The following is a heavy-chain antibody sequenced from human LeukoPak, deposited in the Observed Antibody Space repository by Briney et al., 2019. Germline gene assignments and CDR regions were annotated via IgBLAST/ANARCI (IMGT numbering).Heavy chain of an antibody. CDR2: IYTSGST. J-gene: IGHJ5*02. Sequence: PSETLSLTCTVSGGSISSYYWSWIRQPPGKGLEWIGYIYTSGSTNYNPSLKSRVTISVDTSKNQFSLKLSSVTAADTAVYHCARQIAAAGTGWFDPWGQGTLVTVSS. D-gene: IGHD6-13*01. V-gene: IGHV4-4*09. CDR3: ARQIAAAGTGWFDP. CDR1: GGSISSYY.